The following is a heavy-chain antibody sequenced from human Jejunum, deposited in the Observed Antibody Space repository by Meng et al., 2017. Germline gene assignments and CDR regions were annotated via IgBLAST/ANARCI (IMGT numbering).Heavy chain of an antibody. J-gene: IGHJ4*02. CDR1: GASSSGYY. Sequence: VEGLLKRSEPLSLPFTVDGASSSGYYWSWIRQPPGKGLEWIGEINHSGSTSYNPSLKSRVTMSLDTSKNQFSLELSSVTAADTAVYYCARGSIADRLSDWGQGTLVTVSS. D-gene: IGHD6-6*01. CDR3: ARGSIADRLSD. V-gene: IGHV4-34*01. CDR2: INHSGST.